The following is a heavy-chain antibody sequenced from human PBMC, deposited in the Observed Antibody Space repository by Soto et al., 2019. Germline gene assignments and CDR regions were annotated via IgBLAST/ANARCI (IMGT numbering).Heavy chain of an antibody. D-gene: IGHD2-2*01. CDR1: GFTFSSYA. CDR2: ISYDGSNK. Sequence: GGSLRLSCAASGFTFSSYAMHWVRQAPGKGLEWVAVISYDGSNKYYADSVKGRFTISRDKSKNTLYLQMNSLRAEDTAVYYCAREVVVVPAARGSGWFDPWGQGTLVTVSS. CDR3: AREVVVVPAARGSGWFDP. V-gene: IGHV3-30-3*01. J-gene: IGHJ5*02.